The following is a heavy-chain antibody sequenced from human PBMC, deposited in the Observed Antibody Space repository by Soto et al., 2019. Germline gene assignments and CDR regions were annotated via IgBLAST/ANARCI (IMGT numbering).Heavy chain of an antibody. Sequence: PGGSLRLSCAASEFTFDEYSMHWVRQAPGKGLEWVSGISWNSGSIGYADSVKGRFTISRDNAKNSLYLQMNSLRAEDTALYYCAKDENYDILTGYQDYWGQGTLVTVSS. J-gene: IGHJ4*02. CDR2: ISWNSGSI. CDR3: AKDENYDILTGYQDY. D-gene: IGHD3-9*01. V-gene: IGHV3-9*01. CDR1: EFTFDEYS.